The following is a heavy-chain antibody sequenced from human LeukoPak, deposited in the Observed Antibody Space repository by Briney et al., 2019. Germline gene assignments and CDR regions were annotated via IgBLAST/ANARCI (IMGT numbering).Heavy chain of an antibody. V-gene: IGHV1-46*01. CDR2: INPSGGSI. Sequence: ASVKVSCKASGYTFTSYYMHWVRQAPGQGLEWMGIINPSGGSITYAQKFQGRVTITADKSTSTAYMELSSLRSEDTAVYYCARDRGSPRSRYYYYGMDVWGQGTTVTVSS. J-gene: IGHJ6*02. CDR3: ARDRGSPRSRYYYYGMDV. D-gene: IGHD2-15*01. CDR1: GYTFTSYY.